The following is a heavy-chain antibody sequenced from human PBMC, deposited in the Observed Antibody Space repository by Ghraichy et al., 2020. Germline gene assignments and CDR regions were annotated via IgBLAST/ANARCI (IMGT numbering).Heavy chain of an antibody. D-gene: IGHD5-18*01. V-gene: IGHV4-38-2*02. J-gene: IGHJ5*02. CDR1: GYSISSGYY. CDR2: IYHSGST. Sequence: SQTLSLTCTVSGYSISSGYYWGWIRQPPGKGLEWIGSIYHSGSTYYNPSLKSRVTISVDTSKNQFSLKLSSVTAADTAVYYCARDSDTAMVTYWFDPWGQGTLVTVSS. CDR3: ARDSDTAMVTYWFDP.